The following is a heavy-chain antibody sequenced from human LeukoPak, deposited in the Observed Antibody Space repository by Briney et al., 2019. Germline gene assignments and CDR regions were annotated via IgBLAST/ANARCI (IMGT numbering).Heavy chain of an antibody. CDR1: GGSISSSSYY. J-gene: IGHJ5*02. Sequence: PSETLSLTCTVSGGSISSSSYYWGWIRQPPGKGLEWIGSIYYSGSTYYNLSLKSRVTISVDTSKSHFSLTLSSVTAADTAVYYCARHYSPVARNWFDPWGQGTLVIASS. CDR2: IYYSGST. CDR3: ARHYSPVARNWFDP. V-gene: IGHV4-39*01. D-gene: IGHD5-18*01.